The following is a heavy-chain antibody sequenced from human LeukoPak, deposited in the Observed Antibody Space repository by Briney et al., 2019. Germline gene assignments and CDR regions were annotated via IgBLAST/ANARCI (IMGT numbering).Heavy chain of an antibody. Sequence: ASVKVSCKASGYTFTSYGFSWVRQAPGQGLEWMGWISTYNGNTNYAQSLQGRVTMTTDTSTNTAYMELRSLRSDDTAVYYCARRYSGYGDFDYWGQGTLVTVSS. CDR1: GYTFTSYG. CDR3: ARRYSGYGDFDY. J-gene: IGHJ4*02. V-gene: IGHV1-18*01. D-gene: IGHD5-12*01. CDR2: ISTYNGNT.